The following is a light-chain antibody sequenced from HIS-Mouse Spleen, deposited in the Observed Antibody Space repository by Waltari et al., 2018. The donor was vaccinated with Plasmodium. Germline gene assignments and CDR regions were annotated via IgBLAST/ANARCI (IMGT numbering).Light chain of an antibody. J-gene: IGKJ2*01. CDR1: QDISNY. V-gene: IGKV1-33*01. CDR3: QQYDNLPPYT. Sequence: DIQMTQSPSSLSASVGDRVTITWQATQDISNYLNWYQQKPGKAPKLLIYDASNLETGVPSRFSGSGPATDFTVYISSLQPEDIATDYCQQYDNLPPYTFGQGPKLAIK. CDR2: DAS.